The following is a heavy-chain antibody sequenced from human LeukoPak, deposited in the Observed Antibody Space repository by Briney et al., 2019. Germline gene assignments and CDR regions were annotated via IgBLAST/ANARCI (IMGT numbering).Heavy chain of an antibody. CDR3: AREFGWFGELSHYYYYYGMDV. D-gene: IGHD3-10*01. Sequence: PGGSLRLSCAASGFTVSSNYMSWVRQAPGKGLEWVSVIYSGGSTYYADSVKGRFTISRDNSKNTLYLQMNSLTAEDTAVYYCAREFGWFGELSHYYYYYGMDVWGQGTTVTVSS. V-gene: IGHV3-66*01. J-gene: IGHJ6*02. CDR1: GFTVSSNY. CDR2: IYSGGST.